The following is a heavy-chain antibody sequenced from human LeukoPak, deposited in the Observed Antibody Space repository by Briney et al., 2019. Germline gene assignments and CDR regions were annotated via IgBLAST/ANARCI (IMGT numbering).Heavy chain of an antibody. CDR3: AKQEGSSWYSFYFDY. J-gene: IGHJ4*02. Sequence: GGSLRLSCAASGFTFSSYAMSWVRQAPGKGLEWVSAISGSGGSTYYADSVKGRFTISRDNSKNTLYLQMNSLRAEDTAVYYCAKQEGSSWYSFYFDYWGRGTLVTVSS. D-gene: IGHD6-13*01. CDR1: GFTFSSYA. V-gene: IGHV3-23*01. CDR2: ISGSGGST.